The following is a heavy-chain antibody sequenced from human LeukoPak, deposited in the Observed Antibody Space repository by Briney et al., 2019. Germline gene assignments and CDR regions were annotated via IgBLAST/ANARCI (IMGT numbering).Heavy chain of an antibody. V-gene: IGHV3-9*01. CDR3: ALLTSV. J-gene: IGHJ4*02. Sequence: AGGSLRLSCAASGFIFEDYNMDWVRQIPGKGLEWVASANWISDSTLYADSVKGRFTISRDNAKNSLYLQMNSLRAEDTAVYYCALLTSVWGQGTLVTVSS. CDR2: ANWISDST. CDR1: GFIFEDYN.